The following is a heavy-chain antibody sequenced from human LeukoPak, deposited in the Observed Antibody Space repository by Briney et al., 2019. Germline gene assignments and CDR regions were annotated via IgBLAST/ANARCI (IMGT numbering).Heavy chain of an antibody. CDR2: ISYDGSNK. CDR3: ARVAYGSGSYYGPFDY. Sequence: PGGSLRLSCAASGFTFSSYAMHWVRQAPGKGLEWVAVISYDGSNKYYADSVKGRFTISRDNSKNTLYLQKNSLRAEDTAVYYCARVAYGSGSYYGPFDYWGQGTLVTVSS. V-gene: IGHV3-30-3*01. CDR1: GFTFSSYA. D-gene: IGHD3-10*01. J-gene: IGHJ4*02.